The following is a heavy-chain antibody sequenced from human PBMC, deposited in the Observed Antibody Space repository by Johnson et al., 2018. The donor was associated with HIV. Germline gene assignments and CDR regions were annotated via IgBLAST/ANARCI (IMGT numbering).Heavy chain of an antibody. CDR3: ARRGRFLEWISSDAFDV. Sequence: VQLVESGGGLVQPGGSLRLSCAASGFTVSSNYMSWVRQAPEMGLVWVSIVYSGGNTYYADSVRGRFTISRDHAKNTLFLQMDSLRPEDTAVYYCARRGRFLEWISSDAFDVWGQGTVVTVSS. V-gene: IGHV3-66*02. D-gene: IGHD3-3*01. J-gene: IGHJ3*01. CDR1: GFTVSSNY. CDR2: VYSGGNT.